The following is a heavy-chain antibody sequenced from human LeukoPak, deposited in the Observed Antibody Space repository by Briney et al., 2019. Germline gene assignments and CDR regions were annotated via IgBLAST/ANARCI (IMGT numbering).Heavy chain of an antibody. CDR3: ARSGKGYYYDYYMDV. V-gene: IGHV4-30-4*07. CDR2: IYFSGNT. CDR1: GDSISSGVYS. Sequence: PSQTLSLTCAVSGDSISSGVYSWSWIRQPPGKGLEWIGYIYFSGNTYYNPSLKSRVTMSVDKSKSQFSLKLTSMTAADTAVYYCARSGKGYYYDYYMDVWGKGTTVTVSS. J-gene: IGHJ6*03.